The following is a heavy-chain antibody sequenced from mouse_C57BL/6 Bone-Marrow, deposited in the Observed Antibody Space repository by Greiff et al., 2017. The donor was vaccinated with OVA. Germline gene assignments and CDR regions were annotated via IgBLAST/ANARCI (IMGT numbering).Heavy chain of an antibody. Sequence: QVQLQQPGAELVMPGASVKLSCKASGYTFTSYWMPWVKQRPGQGLEWIGEIDPSDSYTNYNQKFKGKSTLTVDKSSSTAYMQLSSLTSEDSAVYYCAREGGNYGFAYWGQGTLVTVSA. J-gene: IGHJ3*01. CDR2: IDPSDSYT. D-gene: IGHD2-1*01. CDR3: AREGGNYGFAY. V-gene: IGHV1-69*01. CDR1: GYTFTSYW.